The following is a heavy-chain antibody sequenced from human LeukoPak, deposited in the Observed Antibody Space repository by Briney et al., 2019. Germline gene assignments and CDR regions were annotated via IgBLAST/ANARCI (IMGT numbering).Heavy chain of an antibody. CDR1: GLTFSKYS. V-gene: IGHV3-48*04. CDR2: IDTSSTTM. Sequence: GGSLRLSCAASGLTFSKYSMTWVRQAPGKGLEWVSFIDTSSTTMYYTDSVKGRFTISRDNAKNSLSLQMNSLKVEDTARYYCARDNWVDCWGQGTLVTVSS. J-gene: IGHJ5*01. CDR3: ARDNWVDC.